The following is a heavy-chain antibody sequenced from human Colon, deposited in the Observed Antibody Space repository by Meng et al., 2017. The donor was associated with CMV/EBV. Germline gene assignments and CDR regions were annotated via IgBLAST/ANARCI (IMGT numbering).Heavy chain of an antibody. J-gene: IGHJ4*02. CDR1: GFTFSDYY. Sequence: GESLKISCAASGFTFSDYYMSWIRQAPGKGLEWVSYISTSGNTIFYADSVKGRFTTSRDNAKSSLYLQIDSLRAEDTAVYYCARRAAGRFFDYWGQGSLVTVS. V-gene: IGHV3-11*01. CDR3: ARRAAGRFFDY. D-gene: IGHD6-13*01. CDR2: ISTSGNTI.